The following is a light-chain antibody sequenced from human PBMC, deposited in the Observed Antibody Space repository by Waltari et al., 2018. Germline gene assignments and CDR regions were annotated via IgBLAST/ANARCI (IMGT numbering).Light chain of an antibody. CDR2: EAT. J-gene: IGKJ2*01. CDR3: LEHDNFPTHT. CDR1: QDIDDE. V-gene: IGKV5-2*01. Sequence: ETTLTQSPEFMSATPRAKVNITCRDSQDIDDEMNWDQQKPVEGSIFMIQEATTLVPGIPPRFSGSGYGTDFTLTINNIQSEDVASYFCLEHDNFPTHTFGQGTKLEIK.